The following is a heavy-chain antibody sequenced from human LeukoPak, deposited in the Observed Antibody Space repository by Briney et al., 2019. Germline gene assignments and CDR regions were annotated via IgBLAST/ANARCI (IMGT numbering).Heavy chain of an antibody. Sequence: GSLRLSCAAPGFTFNGYWMSWVRQAPGKGLEWVANIKEDGSAQYYVGSVKGRFTISRDNAKNSLNLQMNSLRAEDTAVYYCATSSNAPGNHWGQGTLVTVSS. CDR3: ATSSNAPGNH. CDR1: GFTFNGYW. V-gene: IGHV3-7*01. CDR2: IKEDGSAQ. J-gene: IGHJ5*02. D-gene: IGHD2-2*01.